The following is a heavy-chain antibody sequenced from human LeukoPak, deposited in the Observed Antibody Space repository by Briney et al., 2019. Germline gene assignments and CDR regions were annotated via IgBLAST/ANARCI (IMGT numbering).Heavy chain of an antibody. D-gene: IGHD6-19*01. CDR3: ATGPPYSSGWYFFFTFDY. Sequence: ASVKVPCKVSGYTLTELSMHWVRQAPGKGLEWMGGFDPEDGETIYAQKFQGRVTMTEDTSTDTAYMELSSLRSEDTAVYYCATGPPYSSGWYFFFTFDYWGQGTLVTVSS. J-gene: IGHJ4*02. V-gene: IGHV1-24*01. CDR1: GYTLTELS. CDR2: FDPEDGET.